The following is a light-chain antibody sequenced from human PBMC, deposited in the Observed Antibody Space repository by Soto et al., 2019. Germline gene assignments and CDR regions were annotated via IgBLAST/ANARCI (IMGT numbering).Light chain of an antibody. Sequence: EIVLTQSPATLSLSPGERATLSCRASQSISSYLAWYQQKPGQAPRLLIYDASNRATGIPARFSGSGSGTDFTLTISSVEPEDCAVYYCQQRTDWITFGGGTKVEIK. CDR2: DAS. J-gene: IGKJ4*01. CDR1: QSISSY. V-gene: IGKV3-11*01. CDR3: QQRTDWIT.